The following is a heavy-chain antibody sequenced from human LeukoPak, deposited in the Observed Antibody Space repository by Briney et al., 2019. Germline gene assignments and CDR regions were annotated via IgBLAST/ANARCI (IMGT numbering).Heavy chain of an antibody. Sequence: GGSLRLSCAASGFTFDDHGMSWVRQAPGKGLEWVSGIKWDGGRTGYADSVKGRFTISRDNAKNSVHLQMNSLRAEDTALYYCARGSGISWYFYFDYWGQGTLVTVSS. V-gene: IGHV3-20*04. J-gene: IGHJ4*02. CDR1: GFTFDDHG. D-gene: IGHD6-13*01. CDR3: ARGSGISWYFYFDY. CDR2: IKWDGGRT.